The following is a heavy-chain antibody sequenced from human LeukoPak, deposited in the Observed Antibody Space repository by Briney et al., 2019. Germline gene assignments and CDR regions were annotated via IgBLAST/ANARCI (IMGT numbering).Heavy chain of an antibody. CDR3: AKVDSGYDTPGAFDI. CDR2: ISYDGSNK. J-gene: IGHJ3*02. Sequence: PGRTLRLSCAASGFTFSSYAMHWVRQAPGKGLEWVAVISYDGSNKYYADSVKGRFTISRDNSKNSLYLQMNSLRAEDTAVYYCAKVDSGYDTPGAFDIWGQGTMVTVSS. CDR1: GFTFSSYA. D-gene: IGHD5-12*01. V-gene: IGHV3-30*04.